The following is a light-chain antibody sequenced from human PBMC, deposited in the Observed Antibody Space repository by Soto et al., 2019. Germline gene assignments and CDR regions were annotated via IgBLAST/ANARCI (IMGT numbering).Light chain of an antibody. V-gene: IGKV1-5*03. Sequence: DIQMTQSPSTLSATVGDRVIITCRASESIRSWLAWYQQKPGKAPELLISKASTLESGVPSRFSGSGSGTEFTLTISSLQPDDFATYYCQQYTNYHIFTFVPGTKVDIK. CDR1: ESIRSW. CDR2: KAS. J-gene: IGKJ3*01. CDR3: QQYTNYHIFT.